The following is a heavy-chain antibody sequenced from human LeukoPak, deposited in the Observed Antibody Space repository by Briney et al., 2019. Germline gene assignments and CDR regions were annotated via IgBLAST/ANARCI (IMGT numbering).Heavy chain of an antibody. CDR3: ARDLYSSGWSTFDAFDI. J-gene: IGHJ3*02. Sequence: PSETLSLTCTVSGGSISSASYYWSWIRQPAGKGLEWIVLIYTSGSTNYNPSLKSRVAISVDTSKNQFSLKLSSVTAADTAVYYCARDLYSSGWSTFDAFDIWGQGTMVTVSS. V-gene: IGHV4-61*02. D-gene: IGHD6-19*01. CDR1: GGSISSASYY. CDR2: IYTSGST.